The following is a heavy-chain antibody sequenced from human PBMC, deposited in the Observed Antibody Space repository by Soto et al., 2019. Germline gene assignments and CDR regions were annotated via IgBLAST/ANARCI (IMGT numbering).Heavy chain of an antibody. Sequence: QVQLQESGPGLVKPSETLSLTCTVSGGSISSYYWSWIRQPPGKGLEWIGYIYYSGSTNYNPSLTSRVTIAVDTSKTQFSLKLSSVTAADAAVYYCARHGYYYDSSGADDAFDIWGQGTMVTVSS. J-gene: IGHJ3*02. D-gene: IGHD3-22*01. V-gene: IGHV4-59*08. CDR2: IYYSGST. CDR1: GGSISSYY. CDR3: ARHGYYYDSSGADDAFDI.